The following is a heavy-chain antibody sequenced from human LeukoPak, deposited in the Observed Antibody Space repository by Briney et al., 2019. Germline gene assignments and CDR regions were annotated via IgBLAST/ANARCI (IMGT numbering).Heavy chain of an antibody. Sequence: GASVNVSCKASGYTFTSYYMHWVRQAPGQGLEWMGIINPSGGSTSYAQKFQGRVTMTRDTSTSTVYMELSSLRSEDTAVYYCARGAYCSSTSCPIYYYYGMDVWGQGTTVTVSS. V-gene: IGHV1-46*01. D-gene: IGHD2-2*01. J-gene: IGHJ6*02. CDR2: INPSGGST. CDR1: GYTFTSYY. CDR3: ARGAYCSSTSCPIYYYYGMDV.